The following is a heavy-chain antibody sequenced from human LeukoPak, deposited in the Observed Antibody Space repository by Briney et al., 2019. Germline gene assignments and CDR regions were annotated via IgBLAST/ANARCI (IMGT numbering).Heavy chain of an antibody. CDR1: GFTVSSNY. CDR2: IYSGGST. J-gene: IGHJ4*02. Sequence: GGSLRLSSAAPGFTVSSNYMSWVRQAPGKGLEWVSVIYSGGSTYYADSVKGRFTISRDNSKNMLYLQMNSLRAEDTAVYYCARDFLGELSSSIDYWGQGTLVTVSS. D-gene: IGHD3-16*02. V-gene: IGHV3-66*01. CDR3: ARDFLGELSSSIDY.